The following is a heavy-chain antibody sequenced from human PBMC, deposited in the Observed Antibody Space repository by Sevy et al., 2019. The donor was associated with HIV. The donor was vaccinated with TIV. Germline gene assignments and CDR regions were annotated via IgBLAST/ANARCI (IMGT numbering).Heavy chain of an antibody. V-gene: IGHV1-69*13. CDR2: IIPIFGTA. CDR3: ARDRDVDYGMDV. J-gene: IGHJ6*02. CDR1: GGTFSSYA. Sequence: ASVKVSCKASGGTFSSYAISWVRQAPGQGLEWMGGIIPIFGTANYAQKFQGRVTITADESTSTAYMELSSLRSEDTAGYYCARDRDVDYGMDVWGQGTTVTVSS.